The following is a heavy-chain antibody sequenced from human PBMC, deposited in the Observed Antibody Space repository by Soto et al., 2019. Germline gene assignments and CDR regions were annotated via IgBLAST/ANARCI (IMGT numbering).Heavy chain of an antibody. CDR2: ISYDGSNK. CDR3: AKDLVSWYEGAFDI. D-gene: IGHD1-20*01. Sequence: QGQLVESGGGVVQPGRSLRLSCAVSGFTFSSYGMHWVRQAPGKGLEWVVGISYDGSNKYYADSVKGRFTISRDSSKNTLYVQMNSLRPEDTAVYYCAKDLVSWYEGAFDIWGQATMVTVSS. V-gene: IGHV3-30*18. CDR1: GFTFSSYG. J-gene: IGHJ3*02.